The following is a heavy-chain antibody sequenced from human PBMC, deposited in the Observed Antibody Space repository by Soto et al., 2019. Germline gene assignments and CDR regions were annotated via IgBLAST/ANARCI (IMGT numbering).Heavy chain of an antibody. D-gene: IGHD1-7*01. CDR2: ISAYNGNT. J-gene: IGHJ3*02. CDR3: ARDRRDWNYVSDAFDI. V-gene: IGHV1-18*04. Sequence: ASVKVSCKASGYTFTGYYMHWVRQAPGQGLEWMGWISAYNGNTNYAQKLQGRVTMTTDTSTSTAYMELRSLRSDDTAVYYCARDRRDWNYVSDAFDIWGQGTMVTVSS. CDR1: GYTFTGYY.